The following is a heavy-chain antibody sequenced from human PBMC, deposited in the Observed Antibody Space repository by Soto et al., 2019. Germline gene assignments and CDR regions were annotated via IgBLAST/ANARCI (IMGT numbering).Heavy chain of an antibody. V-gene: IGHV5-51*01. J-gene: IGHJ4*02. Sequence: GESLKISCKGTGYSFTSYWIGWVRQLPGKGLEWMGIIYPGDSDTRYSPSFQGQVTISADKSISTAYLQWSSLKASDTAMYYCARPYSSGWYYFDYWGQGTLVTVSS. CDR3: ARPYSSGWYYFDY. CDR2: IYPGDSDT. D-gene: IGHD6-19*01. CDR1: GYSFTSYW.